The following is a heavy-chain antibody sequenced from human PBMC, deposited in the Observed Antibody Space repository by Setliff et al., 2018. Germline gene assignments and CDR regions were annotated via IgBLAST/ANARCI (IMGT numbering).Heavy chain of an antibody. J-gene: IGHJ6*02. V-gene: IGHV4-61*02. CDR2: VHASGSP. CDR1: GGSIRSGSFY. Sequence: PSETLSLTCTVSGGSIRSGSFYWSWIRQSAEKGLEWIGRVHASGSPDYNPSFKTRVTMSVDTSKNQFALNLRSVTAADAAVYYCVRDRTAYSYGLDVWGQGTTVTVSS. CDR3: VRDRTAYSYGLDV. D-gene: IGHD5-18*01.